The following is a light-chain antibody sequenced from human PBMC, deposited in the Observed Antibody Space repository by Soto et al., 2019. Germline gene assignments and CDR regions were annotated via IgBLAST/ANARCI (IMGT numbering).Light chain of an antibody. CDR1: QSISSH. J-gene: IGKJ1*01. V-gene: IGKV1-39*01. Sequence: DIQMTQSPSSLSASVGDRVTITCRASQSISSHLNWYQQKPGKAPNLLIHAASILRSGVSSWFSGSGSGTDFTLTISSLQPEDFATYYCQQSYNAPRTFGQGTKVEVK. CDR3: QQSYNAPRT. CDR2: AAS.